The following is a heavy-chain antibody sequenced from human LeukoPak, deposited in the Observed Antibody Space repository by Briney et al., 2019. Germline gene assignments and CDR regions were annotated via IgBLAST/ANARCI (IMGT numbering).Heavy chain of an antibody. V-gene: IGHV3-21*01. CDR3: ARASHKVVPAAIKY. CDR1: GFTFSSYS. D-gene: IGHD2-2*01. Sequence: GGSLRLSCAASGFTFSSYSMNWVRQAPGKGLEWVSSISSSSSYIYYADSVKGRFTISRDNAKNSLYLQMNSLRAEDTAVYYCARASHKVVPAAIKYWGQGTLVTVSS. J-gene: IGHJ4*02. CDR2: ISSSSSYI.